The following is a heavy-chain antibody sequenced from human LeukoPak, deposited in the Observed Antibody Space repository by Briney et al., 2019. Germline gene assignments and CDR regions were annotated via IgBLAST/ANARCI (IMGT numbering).Heavy chain of an antibody. D-gene: IGHD5-18*01. CDR2: TTGHGKNT. Sequence: GGTQRLSCVASGFIFSNYGMNWVRQAPGKGLEWVSGTTGHGKNTYYADSVKGRFTISRDNSRNTVYLQMNSLRVEDTAVYYCANDLGWIQLNLGRGQGTLVTVSS. CDR1: GFIFSNYG. J-gene: IGHJ4*02. CDR3: ANDLGWIQLNLG. V-gene: IGHV3-23*01.